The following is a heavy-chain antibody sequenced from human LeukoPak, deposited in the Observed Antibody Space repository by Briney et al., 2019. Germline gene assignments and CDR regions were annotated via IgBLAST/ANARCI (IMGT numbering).Heavy chain of an antibody. Sequence: GESLKISCKGSGYSFTSYWIGWVRQMPGKGLEWMGIIYPGGSDTRYSPSFQGQVTISADKSISTAYLQWSSLKASDTAMYYCARHQISTVSYYYYYMDVWGKGTTVTVSS. CDR3: ARHQISTVSYYYYYMDV. J-gene: IGHJ6*03. D-gene: IGHD4-11*01. CDR2: IYPGGSDT. V-gene: IGHV5-51*01. CDR1: GYSFTSYW.